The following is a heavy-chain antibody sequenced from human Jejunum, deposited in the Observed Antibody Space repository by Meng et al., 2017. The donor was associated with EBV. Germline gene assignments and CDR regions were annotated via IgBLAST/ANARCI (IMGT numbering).Heavy chain of an antibody. CDR3: AKQPSSGVFEN. V-gene: IGHV1-69*01. J-gene: IGHJ4*02. CDR1: GGTFSSHT. Sequence: QVQLVQSGAEVKKPXXXXKVSCKTSGGTFSSHTIAWLRQAPGQGLEWMGGSIPIIPTTAQNFQGRVTFTADESTTTAYMELDSLRSDDTAVYYCAKQPSSGVFENWGQGTLVTVSS. D-gene: IGHD3-22*01. CDR2: SIPIIPTT.